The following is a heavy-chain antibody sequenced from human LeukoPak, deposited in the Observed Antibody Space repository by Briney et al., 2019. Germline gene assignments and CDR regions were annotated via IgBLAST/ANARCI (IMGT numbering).Heavy chain of an antibody. V-gene: IGHV4-59*01. CDR2: IYYSGST. Sequence: SETLSLTCTVSGGSISSYYWSWIRQPPGKGLEWIGYIYYSGSTNYNPSLKSRVTISVNTSKNQFSLKLSSVTAADTAVYYCATLRFLEWLSPINYYYGMDVWGQGTTVTVSS. CDR3: ATLRFLEWLSPINYYYGMDV. D-gene: IGHD3-3*01. CDR1: GGSISSYY. J-gene: IGHJ6*02.